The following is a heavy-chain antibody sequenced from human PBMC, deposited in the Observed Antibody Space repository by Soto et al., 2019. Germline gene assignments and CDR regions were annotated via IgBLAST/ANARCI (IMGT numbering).Heavy chain of an antibody. J-gene: IGHJ4*02. CDR2: ITPDGSYT. D-gene: IGHD5-12*01. Sequence: EVQLVESGGGLVQPGGSLRLSCATSGFTFSNYWMHWVRQAPGKGLMWVARITPDGSYTSYADSVKGRFTISRDNAKNTLYLQMNGLRAEDTAIYYCARDLIIVDTLGDDFDYWGQGTLVAVSS. V-gene: IGHV3-74*01. CDR1: GFTFSNYW. CDR3: ARDLIIVDTLGDDFDY.